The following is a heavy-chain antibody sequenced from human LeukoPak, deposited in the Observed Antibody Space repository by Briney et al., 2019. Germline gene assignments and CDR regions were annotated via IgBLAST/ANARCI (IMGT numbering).Heavy chain of an antibody. CDR1: GFTFSSYV. V-gene: IGHV3-23*01. D-gene: IGHD2-15*01. Sequence: GGSLRLSCAASGFTFSSYVMSWVRQAPGKGLEWVSAISGSGGSTYYADSVKGRFTISRDNSKNTLYLQMNSLRAEDTAVYYCAKDDYCSGGSCYSVRFDYWGQGTLVTVSS. CDR2: ISGSGGST. J-gene: IGHJ4*02. CDR3: AKDDYCSGGSCYSVRFDY.